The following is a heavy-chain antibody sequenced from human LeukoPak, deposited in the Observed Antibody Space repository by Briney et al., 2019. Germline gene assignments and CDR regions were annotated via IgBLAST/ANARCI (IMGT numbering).Heavy chain of an antibody. V-gene: IGHV4-34*01. J-gene: IGHJ4*02. CDR3: ARGLGGWYPPYFDY. CDR2: INHSGST. D-gene: IGHD6-19*01. CDR1: GGSFSGYY. Sequence: SETLSLTCAVYGGSFSGYYWSWIRQPPGKGLEWIGEINHSGSTNYNPSLKSRVTISVDTSKNQFSLKLSSVTAADTAVYYCARGLGGWYPPYFDYWGQGTLVTVSS.